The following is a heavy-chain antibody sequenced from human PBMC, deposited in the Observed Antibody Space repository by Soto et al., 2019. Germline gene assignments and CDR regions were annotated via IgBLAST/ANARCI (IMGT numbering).Heavy chain of an antibody. Sequence: QVQVLQSGPEVKRPGASVKVSCKTSGYTFSTSGISWVRQAPGQGLEWVGWIRPDNGNRKSAQRIQGRVTLTKGTSASTAYMELRGLTSDDTSMYYCARDTESNRYNDWGQGTLVTVSS. V-gene: IGHV1-18*01. CDR2: IRPDNGNR. CDR3: ARDTESNRYND. J-gene: IGHJ1*01. CDR1: GYTFSTSG. D-gene: IGHD1-20*01.